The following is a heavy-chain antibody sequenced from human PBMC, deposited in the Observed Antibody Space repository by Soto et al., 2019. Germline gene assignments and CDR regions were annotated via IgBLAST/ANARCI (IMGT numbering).Heavy chain of an antibody. J-gene: IGHJ4*02. D-gene: IGHD2-8*01. CDR2: IWYDGSNK. CDR3: AREIVGYCTNGVCFGESYFDY. V-gene: IGHV3-33*01. Sequence: QVQLVESGGGVVQPGRSLRLSCAASGFTFSSYGTHWVRQAPGKGLEWVAVIWYDGSNKYYADSVKGRFTISRDNSKNTLYLQMNSLRAEDTAVYYCAREIVGYCTNGVCFGESYFDYWGQGTLVTVSS. CDR1: GFTFSSYG.